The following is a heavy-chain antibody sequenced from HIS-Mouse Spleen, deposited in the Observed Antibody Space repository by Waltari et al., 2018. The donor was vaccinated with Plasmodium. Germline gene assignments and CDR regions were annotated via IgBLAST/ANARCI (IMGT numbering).Heavy chain of an antibody. D-gene: IGHD6-13*01. CDR3: ASSWYWYFDL. V-gene: IGHV3-7*01. J-gene: IGHJ2*01. CDR1: GFTFSSYW. Sequence: EVQLVESGGGLVEPGGSLRLAGAASGFTFSSYWMSWVRQVPGKGLEWVANIKQDGSEKYYVDSVKGRFTISRDNAKNSLYLQMNSLRAEDTAVYYCASSWYWYFDLWGRGTLVTVSS. CDR2: IKQDGSEK.